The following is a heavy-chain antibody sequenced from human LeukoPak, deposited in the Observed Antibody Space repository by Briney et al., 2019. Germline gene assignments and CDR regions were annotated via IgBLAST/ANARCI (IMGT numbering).Heavy chain of an antibody. V-gene: IGHV3-15*04. CDR1: GFTFSDAW. D-gene: IGHD3-10*01. J-gene: IGHJ4*02. CDR2: IESKTDGGTT. Sequence: GGSLRLSCAASGFTFSDAWMSWVRQTPGKGLEWVGRIESKTDGGTTDYGAPVKGRFTISRDDSTNALYLQMNSLKSEDTAVYYCTTYGSGRKFDYWGQGSLVTVSS. CDR3: TTYGSGRKFDY.